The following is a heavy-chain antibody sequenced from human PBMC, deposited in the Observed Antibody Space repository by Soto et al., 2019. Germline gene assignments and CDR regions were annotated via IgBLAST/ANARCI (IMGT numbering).Heavy chain of an antibody. CDR2: IKSKTDDGTT. CDR3: TTDSSSWAYYYYDGMDV. CDR1: GFTFSNAW. J-gene: IGHJ6*02. D-gene: IGHD2-2*01. V-gene: IGHV3-15*01. Sequence: EVQLVESGGGLVKPGGSLRLSCTVSGFTFSNAWMTWVRQAPGQRLEWVGRIKSKTDDGTTDYAAPVKGRFTISRDYSRNTLYLQMNGLKTEDTAVYYCTTDSSSWAYYYYDGMDVWGQGTTVTVSS.